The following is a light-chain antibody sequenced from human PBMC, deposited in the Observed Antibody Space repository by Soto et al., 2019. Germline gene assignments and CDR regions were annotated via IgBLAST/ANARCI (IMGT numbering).Light chain of an antibody. CDR3: QQYNSYTWT. CDR2: DAS. CDR1: QSISSW. Sequence: DIQMTQSPSTLSASAGDRVTITCRASQSISSWLAWYQQKPGKAPKLLIYDASSLESGVPSRFSGSGSGTKFTLTISSLQPDDFATYYCQQYNSYTWTFGQGTKVDIK. V-gene: IGKV1-5*01. J-gene: IGKJ1*01.